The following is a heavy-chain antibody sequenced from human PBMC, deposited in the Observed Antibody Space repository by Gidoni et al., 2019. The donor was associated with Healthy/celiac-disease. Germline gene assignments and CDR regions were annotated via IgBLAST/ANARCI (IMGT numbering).Heavy chain of an antibody. J-gene: IGHJ4*02. Sequence: EVQLVESGGGLVQPGGSLRLSCAASGFTFSSYAMSWVRQAPGKGLEWVSAISGSGGSTYYADSVKGRFTISRDNSKNTLYLQMNSLRAEDTAVYYCAKDLGSGSYYKGIFDYWGQGTLVTVSS. CDR1: GFTFSSYA. CDR3: AKDLGSGSYYKGIFDY. V-gene: IGHV3-23*04. CDR2: ISGSGGST. D-gene: IGHD3-10*01.